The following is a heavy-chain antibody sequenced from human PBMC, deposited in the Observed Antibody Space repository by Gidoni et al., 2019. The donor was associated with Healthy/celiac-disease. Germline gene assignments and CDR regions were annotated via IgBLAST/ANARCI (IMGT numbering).Heavy chain of an antibody. CDR1: GFTFSSYG. CDR3: LAYYDSSPT. J-gene: IGHJ4*02. CDR2: ISYDGSNK. V-gene: IGHV3-30*03. D-gene: IGHD3-22*01. Sequence: QVQLVESGGGVVQPGRSLRLSCAASGFTFSSYGMHWVRQAPGKGLEWVAVISYDGSNKYYADSVKGRFTISRDNSKNTLYLQMNSLRAEDTAVYYCLAYYDSSPTWGQGTLVTVSS.